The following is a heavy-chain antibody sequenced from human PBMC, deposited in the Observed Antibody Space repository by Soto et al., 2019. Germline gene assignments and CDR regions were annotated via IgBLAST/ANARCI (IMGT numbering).Heavy chain of an antibody. J-gene: IGHJ5*02. CDR1: GFTFDSYG. V-gene: IGHV3-30*18. Sequence: QVQLVESGGGVVQPGRSLRLSCAASGFTFDSYGMHWVRQAPGKGLEWVAVISSDGNNKYYADSVKGRFSIYRDNFNNILYLQMSSLRVEETAVYYCMKDLLPNTVTTCGSWGQGTRVTVSS. CDR2: ISSDGNNK. CDR3: MKDLLPNTVTTCGS. D-gene: IGHD4-17*01.